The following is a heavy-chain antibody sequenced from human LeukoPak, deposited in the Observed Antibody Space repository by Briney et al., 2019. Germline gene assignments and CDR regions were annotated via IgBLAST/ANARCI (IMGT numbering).Heavy chain of an antibody. Sequence: SETLSLTCAVYGGSFSGYYWSWIRQPPGKGLEWIGEINHSGSTNYNPSLKSRVTISVDTSKNQFSLKLSSVTAAAPAVYYCALARVGRYAFAIWGQGTIVTVSS. D-gene: IGHD1-26*01. CDR2: INHSGST. J-gene: IGHJ3*02. CDR3: ALARVGRYAFAI. CDR1: GGSFSGYY. V-gene: IGHV4-34*01.